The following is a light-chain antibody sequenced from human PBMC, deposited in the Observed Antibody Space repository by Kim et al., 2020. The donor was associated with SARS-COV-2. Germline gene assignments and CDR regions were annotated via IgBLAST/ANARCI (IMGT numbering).Light chain of an antibody. J-gene: IGKJ2*01. CDR3: QHYGSSPYT. Sequence: EIVLTQSPGTLSLSPGKRATLSCRASQSVSSSYLAWYQQKPGQAPRLLIYGASNRATSIPDRFSGSGSGTDFTLTISRLEPEDFAVYYCQHYGSSPYTFGQGTKLEI. CDR1: QSVSSSY. V-gene: IGKV3-20*01. CDR2: GAS.